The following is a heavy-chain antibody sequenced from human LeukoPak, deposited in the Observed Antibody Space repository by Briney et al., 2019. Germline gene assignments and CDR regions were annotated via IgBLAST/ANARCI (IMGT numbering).Heavy chain of an antibody. CDR2: MNPNSGNT. CDR3: ARFKGVRLGTRGYYMDV. Sequence: GASVKVSCKASGYTFTGYYMHWVRQATGQGLEWMGWMNPNSGNTGYAQKFQGRVTMTRNTSISTAYMELSSLRSEDTAVYYCARFKGVRLGTRGYYMDVWGKGTTVTVSS. J-gene: IGHJ6*03. CDR1: GYTFTGYY. D-gene: IGHD2-8*01. V-gene: IGHV1-8*02.